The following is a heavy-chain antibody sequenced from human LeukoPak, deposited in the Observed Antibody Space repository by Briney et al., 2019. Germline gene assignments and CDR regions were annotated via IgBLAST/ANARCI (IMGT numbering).Heavy chain of an antibody. CDR1: GGSFSGYY. Sequence: SETLSLTCAVYGGSFSGYYWSWIRQPPGKGLEWIGEINHSGSTNYNPSHKSRVTISVDTSKNQFSLKLSSVTAADTAVYYCARGGPYCSSTSCYPSNWFDPWGQGTLVTVSS. CDR2: INHSGST. D-gene: IGHD2-2*01. J-gene: IGHJ5*02. V-gene: IGHV4-34*01. CDR3: ARGGPYCSSTSCYPSNWFDP.